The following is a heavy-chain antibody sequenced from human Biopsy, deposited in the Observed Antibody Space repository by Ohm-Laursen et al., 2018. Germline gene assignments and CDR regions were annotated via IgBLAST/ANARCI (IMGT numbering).Heavy chain of an antibody. D-gene: IGHD1-1*01. Sequence: SVKVSCKASSYTFTDYNIHWMRQAPGQGLEWMGWINTENGNTIYAQNLQGRVTMTADTSTSTAYMEVTSLRSDDTAVYYCARAKLEPVYYYYGMDVWGQGTTVTVSS. J-gene: IGHJ6*02. CDR2: INTENGNT. CDR1: SYTFTDYN. CDR3: ARAKLEPVYYYYGMDV. V-gene: IGHV1-18*04.